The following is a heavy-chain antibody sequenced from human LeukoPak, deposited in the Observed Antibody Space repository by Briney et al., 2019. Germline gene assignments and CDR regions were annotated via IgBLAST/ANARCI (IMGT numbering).Heavy chain of an antibody. D-gene: IGHD5-18*01. CDR2: ISGSGGST. J-gene: IGHJ4*02. CDR3: AKGITDTAMVTGFDY. Sequence: GGSLRLSCAASGFTFSTYAMSWVRQAPGKGLEWVSAISGSGGSTYYADSVKGRFTISRDNSKNTLYLQMNSLRAEDTAVYYCAKGITDTAMVTGFDYWGQGTLVTVSS. CDR1: GFTFSTYA. V-gene: IGHV3-23*01.